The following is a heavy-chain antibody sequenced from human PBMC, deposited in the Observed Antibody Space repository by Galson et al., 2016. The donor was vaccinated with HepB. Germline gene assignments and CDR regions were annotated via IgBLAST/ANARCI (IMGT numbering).Heavy chain of an antibody. CDR3: ARGRFSFGSGLNWFDP. V-gene: IGHV4-38-2*01. Sequence: SETLSLTCAVSGFSISSGDYWGWIRQPPGKGLEWIGSIYHSGSTYNNPSLKSRVTISVDTSRNQFSLKLTSVTAADTAVYYCARGRFSFGSGLNWFDPWGQGTLVTVSS. CDR2: IYHSGST. CDR1: GFSISSGDY. J-gene: IGHJ5*02. D-gene: IGHD3-10*01.